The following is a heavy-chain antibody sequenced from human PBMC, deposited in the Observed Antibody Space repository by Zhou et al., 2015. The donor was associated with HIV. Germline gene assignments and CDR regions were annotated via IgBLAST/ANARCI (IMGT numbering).Heavy chain of an antibody. CDR2: MNPNSHNV. V-gene: IGHV1-8*01. CDR1: GYTFTSCD. D-gene: IGHD3-10*01. CDR3: ARRGTQLWSDSFDI. Sequence: QVHLVQSGAEVKKPGASVRVSCEASGYTFTSCDINWVRQAAGQGLEWMGWMNPNSHNVDYAQKFQGRVTMTGDTSMRTVYMELSGLRSEDTAVYYCARRGTQLWSDSFDIWGQGTMVTVSS. J-gene: IGHJ3*02.